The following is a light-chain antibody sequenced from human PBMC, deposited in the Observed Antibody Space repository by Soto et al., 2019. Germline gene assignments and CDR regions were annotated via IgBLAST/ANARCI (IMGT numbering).Light chain of an antibody. CDR3: QQLSTYPST. CDR1: QGIGSY. CDR2: AAS. Sequence: DIQMTQSPSSLSASLGDKVTLTCRASQGIGSYLAWYQQKPGEAPKLLIFAASTLQSGVPSRFSGSGSGTDFTLTISSLQAEDFATYYCQQLSTYPSTFGGGTKVDIK. J-gene: IGKJ4*01. V-gene: IGKV1-9*01.